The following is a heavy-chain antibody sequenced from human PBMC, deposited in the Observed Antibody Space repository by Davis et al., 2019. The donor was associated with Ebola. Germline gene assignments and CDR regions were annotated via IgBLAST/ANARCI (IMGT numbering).Heavy chain of an antibody. CDR3: ARDLDTAMVAYYYYGMDV. J-gene: IGHJ6*04. CDR2: ISSSGSTI. Sequence: PGGSLRLSCAASGFTFSDYYMSWIRQAPGKGLEWVSYISSSGSTIYYADSVKGRFTISRDNAKNSLYLQMNSLRAEDTAVYYCARDLDTAMVAYYYYGMDVWGKGTTVTVSS. V-gene: IGHV3-11*01. CDR1: GFTFSDYY. D-gene: IGHD5-18*01.